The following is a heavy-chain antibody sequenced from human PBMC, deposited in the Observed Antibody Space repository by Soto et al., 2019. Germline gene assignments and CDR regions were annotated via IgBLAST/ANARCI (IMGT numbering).Heavy chain of an antibody. CDR3: ARVPGGGWQRFFDY. D-gene: IGHD5-12*01. CDR2: ITVGGAQK. J-gene: IGHJ4*02. V-gene: IGHV3-23*01. CDR1: GFNFFDHA. Sequence: EVKLLESGGALVQPGGSLRLSCAASGFNFFDHAMSWVRQAPGKGLEWVSSITVGGAQKDYGKSVKGRFTISRDNSNDTLFLQMDSLQVEDTAIYYCARVPGGGWQRFFDYWGQGTPVTVSS.